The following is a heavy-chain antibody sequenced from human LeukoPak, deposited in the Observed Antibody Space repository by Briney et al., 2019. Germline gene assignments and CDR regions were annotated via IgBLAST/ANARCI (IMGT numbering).Heavy chain of an antibody. J-gene: IGHJ4*02. CDR3: ARVGDYGVLY. V-gene: IGHV3-48*03. Sequence: GGSLRLSCAASGFTFSSYEMNWVRQAPGKGLEWVSYISSSGSTIYYADSVKGRFTISRDNAKNSLYLQMNSLRAEDTAVYYCARVGDYGVLYWGQGTLVTVSS. CDR1: GFTFSSYE. D-gene: IGHD4-17*01. CDR2: ISSSGSTI.